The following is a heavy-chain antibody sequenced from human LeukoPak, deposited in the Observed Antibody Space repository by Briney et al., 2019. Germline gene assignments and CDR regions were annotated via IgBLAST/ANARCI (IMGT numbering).Heavy chain of an antibody. J-gene: IGHJ5*02. CDR1: GGSISSGGYY. CDR3: AREVADYDSSGYYSSGDWFDP. CDR2: IYYSGST. Sequence: SETLSLTCTVSGGSISSGGYYWSWIRQHPGKGLEWIGYIYYSGSTYYNPSLKSRVTISVDTSKNQFSLKLSSVTAADTTVYYCAREVADYDSSGYYSSGDWFDPWGQGTLVTVSS. D-gene: IGHD3-22*01. V-gene: IGHV4-31*03.